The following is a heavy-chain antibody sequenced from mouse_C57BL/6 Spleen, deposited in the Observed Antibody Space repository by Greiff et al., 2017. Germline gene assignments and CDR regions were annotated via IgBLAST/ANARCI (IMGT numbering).Heavy chain of an antibody. J-gene: IGHJ4*01. CDR3: AKSWNSNYEGYYAMDY. D-gene: IGHD2-5*01. CDR2: IWSGGST. V-gene: IGHV2-4*01. Sequence: VQLQQSGPGLVQPSQSLSITCTASGFSLTSYGVHWVRQPPGKGLEWLGVIWSGGSTDYNAAFISRLSISKDNSKSQVFFKMNSLQAADTAIYYCAKSWNSNYEGYYAMDYWGQGASVTVSS. CDR1: GFSLTSYG.